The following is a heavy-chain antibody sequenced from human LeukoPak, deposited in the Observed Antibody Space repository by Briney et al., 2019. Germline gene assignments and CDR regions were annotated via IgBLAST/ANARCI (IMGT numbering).Heavy chain of an antibody. J-gene: IGHJ4*02. CDR3: AGTTYYYDSSGYYSYFDY. CDR2: ISAYNGNT. V-gene: IGHV1-18*01. D-gene: IGHD3-22*01. Sequence: ASVKVSCKASGYTFTSYGISWVRQAPGQGLEWMGWISAYNGNTNYAQKLQGRVTMTTDTSTSTAYMELRSLRSDDTAVYYCAGTTYYYDSSGYYSYFDYWGQGTLVTASS. CDR1: GYTFTSYG.